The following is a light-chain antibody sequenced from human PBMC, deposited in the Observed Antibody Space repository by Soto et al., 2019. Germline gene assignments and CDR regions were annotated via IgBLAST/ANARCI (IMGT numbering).Light chain of an antibody. Sequence: EIVLTQSPDTLSLSPGDRATVSCRASQTVGASYVAWYQHRPGQAPKFLMYGASTRATGIPDRFSGSGSGTVFTLTIDSLEPEDFGLYYCQQYGRSPWTFGQGTRVEI. V-gene: IGKV3-20*01. J-gene: IGKJ1*01. CDR3: QQYGRSPWT. CDR1: QTVGASY. CDR2: GAS.